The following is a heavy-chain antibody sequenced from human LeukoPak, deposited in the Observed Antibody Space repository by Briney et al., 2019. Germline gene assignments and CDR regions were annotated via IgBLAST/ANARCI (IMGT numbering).Heavy chain of an antibody. V-gene: IGHV4-59*08. D-gene: IGHD3-10*01. CDR2: IYYSGST. CDR1: GASINNYY. Sequence: SSETLSLTCTVSGASINNYYWRWIRQPPGKGLEWIGYIYYSGSTNYNPSLKSRVTMSVDTSKNQFSLKLSSVTAADTAVYYCAVMVRGVDWSMDVWGQGTTVTVSS. CDR3: AVMVRGVDWSMDV. J-gene: IGHJ6*02.